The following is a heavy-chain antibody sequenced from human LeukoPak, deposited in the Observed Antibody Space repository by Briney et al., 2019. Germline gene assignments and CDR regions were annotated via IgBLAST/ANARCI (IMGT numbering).Heavy chain of an antibody. Sequence: GGSLRLSCAASEFTFSSYAMSWVRQAPGKGLEWVSAISGSGGSTYYADSVEGRFTISRDNSKNTLYLQMNSLRAEDTAVYYCAKNVPLGYYFDYWGQGTLVTVSS. J-gene: IGHJ4*02. CDR3: AKNVPLGYYFDY. CDR2: ISGSGGST. CDR1: EFTFSSYA. V-gene: IGHV3-23*01.